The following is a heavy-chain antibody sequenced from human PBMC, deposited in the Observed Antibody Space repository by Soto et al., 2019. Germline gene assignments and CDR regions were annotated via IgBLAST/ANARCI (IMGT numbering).Heavy chain of an antibody. CDR3: ARGRYGDY. J-gene: IGHJ4*02. V-gene: IGHV1-18*01. D-gene: IGHD1-1*01. Sequence: QVHLVQSGAEVKKPGASVKVSCKASGYTFTSDGITWVRQAPGQGLEWMGWISAHNGNTDYAQKLQGRVIVTRDTSTSTAYMELRSLISDYTAVYYCARGRYGDYFGQGALVPVSS. CDR2: ISAHNGNT. CDR1: GYTFTSDG.